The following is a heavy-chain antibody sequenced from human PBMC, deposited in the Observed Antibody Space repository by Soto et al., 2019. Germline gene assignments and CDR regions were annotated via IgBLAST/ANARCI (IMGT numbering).Heavy chain of an antibody. CDR3: ARDSPYRGSYWDWFDS. CDR2: IIPIFGTT. Sequence: QVQLVQSGAEVKKPGSSVKVSCTASGGTFGSYAISWVRQAPGQGLEWMGGIIPIFGTTNYARKFQGRVTITADESTTTAYLELSSLRSEDTAIFYCARDSPYRGSYWDWFDSWGQGTLVTVSS. J-gene: IGHJ5*01. V-gene: IGHV1-69*01. D-gene: IGHD1-26*01. CDR1: GGTFGSYA.